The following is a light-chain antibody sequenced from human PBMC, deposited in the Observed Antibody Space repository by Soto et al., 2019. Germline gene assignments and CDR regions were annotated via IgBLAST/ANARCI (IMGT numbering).Light chain of an antibody. Sequence: NFMLTQPHSVSESPGKTVTISCTRSSGSIASNYVQWYQQRPGSAPTTVIYEDNQRPSGVPDRFSGSIDSSSNSASLTISRLKTEDEADYYCQSYDSSNQDVVFGGGTKLTVL. CDR3: QSYDSSNQDVV. CDR1: SGSIASNY. CDR2: EDN. V-gene: IGLV6-57*04. J-gene: IGLJ2*01.